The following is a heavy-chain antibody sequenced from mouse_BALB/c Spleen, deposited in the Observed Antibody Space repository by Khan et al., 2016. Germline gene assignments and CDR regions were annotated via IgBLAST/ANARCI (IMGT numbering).Heavy chain of an antibody. CDR3: ASYYDYDGGFAC. CDR1: GFSITGFA. J-gene: IGHJ3*01. V-gene: IGHV2-6-7*01. Sequence: QVQLKESGPGLVAPSQSLSITCTVSGFSITGFAVNWVRQPPGKGLEWLGVIWGDGSTDYDSDLKSRLSISTDNSKSTVFLKMNSLQTDDTARYYCASYYDYDGGFACWGQGTLVTVSA. CDR2: IWGDGST. D-gene: IGHD2-4*01.